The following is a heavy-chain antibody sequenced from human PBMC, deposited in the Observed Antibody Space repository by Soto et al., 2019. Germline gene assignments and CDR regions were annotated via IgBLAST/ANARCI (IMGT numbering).Heavy chain of an antibody. D-gene: IGHD3-22*01. V-gene: IGHV2-5*01. CDR2: IYWNDDK. Sequence: QITLKESGPPLVKPTQTLTLTCTFSGFSLSTSGVGVGWIRQPPGKALEWLALIYWNDDKRFSPSLKTRLSITKDATKNHVVLTMTNVDPVDTATYYYGHRGLGFSSGHNYWGQGTLVTVSS. CDR3: GHRGLGFSSGHNY. J-gene: IGHJ4*02. CDR1: GFSLSTSGVG.